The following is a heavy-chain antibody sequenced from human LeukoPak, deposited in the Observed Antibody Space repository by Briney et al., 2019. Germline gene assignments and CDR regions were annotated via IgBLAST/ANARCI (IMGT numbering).Heavy chain of an antibody. D-gene: IGHD2-15*01. V-gene: IGHV1-8*03. CDR3: ARGASRSFDY. CDR1: GYIFSNYS. Sequence: ASVKVSCKASGYIFSNYSISWVRQAPGQGLEWMGWMNSNSGNTGYAQKFQGRLTITRITSISTAYMELSSLRSEDTAVYYCARGASRSFDYWGQGTLVTVSS. CDR2: MNSNSGNT. J-gene: IGHJ4*02.